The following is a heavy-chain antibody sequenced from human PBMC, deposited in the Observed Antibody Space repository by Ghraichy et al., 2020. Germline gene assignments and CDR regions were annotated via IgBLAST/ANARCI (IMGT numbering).Heavy chain of an antibody. CDR1: GGSISSGGYY. CDR3: ARWAAAGEYYYYYMDV. J-gene: IGHJ6*03. D-gene: IGHD6-13*01. Sequence: SETLSLTCTVSGGSISSGGYYWSWIRQHPGKGLEWIGYIYYSGSTYYNPSLKSRVTISVDTSKNQFSLKLSSVTAADTAVYYCARWAAAGEYYYYYMDVWGKGTTVTVSS. CDR2: IYYSGST. V-gene: IGHV4-31*03.